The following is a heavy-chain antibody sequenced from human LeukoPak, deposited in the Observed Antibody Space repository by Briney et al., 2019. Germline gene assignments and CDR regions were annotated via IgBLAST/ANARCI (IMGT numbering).Heavy chain of an antibody. CDR1: GFTFSSYG. V-gene: IGHV3-30*02. Sequence: GGSLRLSCAASGFTFSSYGMHWVRQAPGNGLEWVAFTRYDGSTKYYADSVKGRFTISRDNSKNTLYLQMNSLRAEDTAVYYCAKGATNRVKWLVTEPQGPDYWGQGTLVTVSS. D-gene: IGHD6-19*01. CDR3: AKGATNRVKWLVTEPQGPDY. J-gene: IGHJ4*02. CDR2: TRYDGSTK.